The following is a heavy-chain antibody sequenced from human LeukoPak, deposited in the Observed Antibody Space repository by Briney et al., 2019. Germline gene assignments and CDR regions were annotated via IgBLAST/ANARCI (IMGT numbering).Heavy chain of an antibody. D-gene: IGHD2-21*02. CDR3: ARTRRSLVVVTATDYFDY. Sequence: RSSETLSLTCAVYGGSFSGYYWSWIRQPPGKGLEWIGEINHSGSTNYNPSLKSRVTISVDTSKNQFSLKLSSVTAADTAVYYCARTRRSLVVVTATDYFDYWGQGTLVTVSS. V-gene: IGHV4-34*01. CDR1: GGSFSGYY. CDR2: INHSGST. J-gene: IGHJ4*02.